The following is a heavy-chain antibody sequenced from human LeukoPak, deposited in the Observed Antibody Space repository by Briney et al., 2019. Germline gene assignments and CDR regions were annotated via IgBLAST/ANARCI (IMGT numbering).Heavy chain of an antibody. CDR3: ARLDSGGTGTDI. D-gene: IGHD2-15*01. CDR1: GGSISSTYYY. V-gene: IGHV4-39*01. Sequence: PSETLSLTCTVSGGSISSTYYYWGWIRQPPGKGLEWIGSIYYSGTTYYKSSLKSRVTISVDTSKNQFSLKLTSVTAADTAVYYCARLDSGGTGTDIWGQGTMVTVSS. CDR2: IYYSGTT. J-gene: IGHJ3*02.